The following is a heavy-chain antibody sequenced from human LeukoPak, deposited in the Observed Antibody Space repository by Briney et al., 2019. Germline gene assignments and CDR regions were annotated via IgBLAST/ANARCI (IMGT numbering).Heavy chain of an antibody. D-gene: IGHD6-13*01. CDR3: ARDRKGYPLDY. V-gene: IGHV4-31*03. CDR1: GGSISSGGYY. CDR2: IYYSGSP. Sequence: SETLSLTCTVSGGSISSGGYYWSWIRQHPGKDLEWIGHIYYSGSPYYNPSLRNRVTISLDTSKNQFSLKLSSVTAADTAVYYCARDRKGYPLDYWGQGTLVTVSS. J-gene: IGHJ4*02.